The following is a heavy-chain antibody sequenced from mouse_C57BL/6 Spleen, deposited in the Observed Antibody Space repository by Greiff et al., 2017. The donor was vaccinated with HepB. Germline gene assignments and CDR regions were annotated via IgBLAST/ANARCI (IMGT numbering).Heavy chain of an antibody. D-gene: IGHD1-1*01. CDR1: GYTFTDYY. CDR3: ATYYGSSWYFDV. Sequence: EVQLQQSGPELVKPGASVKISCKASGYTFTDYYMNWVKQSHGKSLEWIGDINPNNGGTSYNQKFKGKATLTVDKSSSTAYIELRSLTSEDSAVYYCATYYGSSWYFDVWGTGTTVTVSS. J-gene: IGHJ1*03. V-gene: IGHV1-26*01. CDR2: INPNNGGT.